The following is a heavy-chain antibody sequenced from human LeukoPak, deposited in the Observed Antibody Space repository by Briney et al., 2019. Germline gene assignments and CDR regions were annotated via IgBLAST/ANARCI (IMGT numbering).Heavy chain of an antibody. CDR2: IYYSGST. CDR1: GGSISSSSYY. V-gene: IGHV4-39*01. D-gene: IGHD2-2*01. CDR3: ARREGSSKNWFDP. Sequence: SETLSLTCTVSGGSISSSSYYWGWIRQPPGKGLEWIGSIYYSGSTYYNPSLKSRVTISVDTSKNQFSLKLSSVTAADTAVYHCARREGSSKNWFDPWGQGTLVTVSS. J-gene: IGHJ5*02.